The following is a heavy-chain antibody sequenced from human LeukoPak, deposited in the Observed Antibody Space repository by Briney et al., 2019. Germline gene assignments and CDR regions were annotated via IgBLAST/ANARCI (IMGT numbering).Heavy chain of an antibody. J-gene: IGHJ4*02. CDR1: GYTFTGYD. V-gene: IGHV1-2*02. D-gene: IGHD2-15*01. CDR2: INPYSGGT. Sequence: ASVKVSCKASGYTFTGYDMHWVRQAPGQGLEWMGWINPYSGGTNYAQKFQGRVTMTRDTSISTAYIELSRLTSDDTAVYYCARPYCSGGSCHDYFDYWGQGTLVTVSS. CDR3: ARPYCSGGSCHDYFDY.